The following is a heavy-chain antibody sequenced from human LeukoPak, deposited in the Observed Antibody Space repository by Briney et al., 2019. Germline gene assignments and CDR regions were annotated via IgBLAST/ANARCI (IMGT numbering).Heavy chain of an antibody. Sequence: GGSLRLSCAASGFTFSDYYMSWIRQAQGKGLEWVSYISSSGSTIYYADSVKGRFTISRDNAKNSLYLQMNSLRAEDTAVYYCARVGEYSSSWYYFDYWGQGTLVTVSS. J-gene: IGHJ4*02. CDR1: GFTFSDYY. D-gene: IGHD6-13*01. CDR3: ARVGEYSSSWYYFDY. V-gene: IGHV3-11*01. CDR2: ISSSGSTI.